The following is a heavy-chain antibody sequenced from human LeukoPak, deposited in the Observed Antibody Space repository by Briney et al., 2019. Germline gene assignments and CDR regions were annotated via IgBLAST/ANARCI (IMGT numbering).Heavy chain of an antibody. V-gene: IGHV4-59*08. CDR3: ARSRNYYDTSGYYSFDY. CDR1: GGSISSYY. CDR2: IYYSGST. D-gene: IGHD3-22*01. J-gene: IGHJ4*02. Sequence: SETLSLTCTVSGGSISSYYWSWIRQPPGKGLEWIGYIYYSGSTNYNPSLKSRVTLSVDTSKNQFSLKLSSVTAADTAVYYCARSRNYYDTSGYYSFDYWGQGTLATVSS.